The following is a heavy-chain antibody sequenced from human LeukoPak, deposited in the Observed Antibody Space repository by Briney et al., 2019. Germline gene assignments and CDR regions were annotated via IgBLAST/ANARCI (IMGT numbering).Heavy chain of an antibody. CDR1: GYTFTGYY. Sequence: GASVKVSCKASGYTFTGYYMHWVRQAPGQGVEWMGWINPNSGGTNDAQKFQGRVTMTRDTSISTAYMELSRLRSDDTAVYYCARARSVYDFWSYYYYMDVWGKGTTVTVSS. V-gene: IGHV1-2*02. D-gene: IGHD3-3*01. CDR2: INPNSGGT. J-gene: IGHJ6*03. CDR3: ARARSVYDFWSYYYYMDV.